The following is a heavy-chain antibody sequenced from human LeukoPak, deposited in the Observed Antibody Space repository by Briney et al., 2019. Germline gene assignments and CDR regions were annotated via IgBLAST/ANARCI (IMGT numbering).Heavy chain of an antibody. CDR1: GFIFSTNG. CDR2: ISYEGSNT. Sequence: GGSLRLSCAASGFIFSTNGMHWVRQAPGKGLEWVAVISYEGSNTYYADSVKGRFTNSRDNSKNTLYLQMNSLRAEDTAVYFCAKGTAYYYASSASYNWIDPWGQGTLVTVSS. V-gene: IGHV3-30*18. D-gene: IGHD3-22*01. CDR3: AKGTAYYYASSASYNWIDP. J-gene: IGHJ5*02.